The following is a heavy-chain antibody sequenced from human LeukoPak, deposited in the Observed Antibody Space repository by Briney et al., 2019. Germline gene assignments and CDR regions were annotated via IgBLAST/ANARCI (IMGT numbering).Heavy chain of an antibody. D-gene: IGHD1-26*01. CDR1: GGTFSSYA. V-gene: IGHV1-69*13. CDR2: IIPIFGTA. Sequence: GASVKVSCKASGGTFSSYAISWVRQAPGQGLEWMGGIIPIFGTANYAQKFQGRVTVTADESTSTAYMELSSLRSEDTAVYYCARHSGSYSAADYCGQGTLVTVSS. CDR3: ARHSGSYSAADY. J-gene: IGHJ4*02.